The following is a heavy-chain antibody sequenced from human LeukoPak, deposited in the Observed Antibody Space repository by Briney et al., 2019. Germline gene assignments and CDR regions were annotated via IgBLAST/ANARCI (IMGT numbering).Heavy chain of an antibody. CDR3: ARVVREMATITYFDY. V-gene: IGHV3-23*01. CDR1: GFTFSNYD. J-gene: IGHJ4*02. Sequence: PGGSLRLSCAASGFTFSNYDMNWVRQAPGKGLDWVSAIRAGGENTFYVDSVKGRFTISRDNSKNMLYLQMNSLRAEDTAVYYCARVVREMATITYFDYWGQGTLVTVSS. CDR2: IRAGGENT. D-gene: IGHD5-24*01.